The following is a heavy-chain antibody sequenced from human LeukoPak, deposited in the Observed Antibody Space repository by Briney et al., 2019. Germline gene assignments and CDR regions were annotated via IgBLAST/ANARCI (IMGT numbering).Heavy chain of an antibody. Sequence: SETLSLTCAVYGGSFSGYYWSWIRQPPGKGLEWIGEINHSGSTNYNPSLKSRVTISVDTSKNQFSLKLSSVTAADTAVYYCARGLWYSSSWYPPSATGEYFQHWGQGTLVTVSS. CDR2: INHSGST. CDR3: ARGLWYSSSWYPPSATGEYFQH. D-gene: IGHD6-13*01. V-gene: IGHV4-34*01. CDR1: GGSFSGYY. J-gene: IGHJ1*01.